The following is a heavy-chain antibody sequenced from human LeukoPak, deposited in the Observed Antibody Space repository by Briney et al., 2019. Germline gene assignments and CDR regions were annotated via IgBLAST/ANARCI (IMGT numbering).Heavy chain of an antibody. CDR3: AKAPVTSCRGAFCYPFDY. Sequence: SVKVSCKASGYTFTSYDINWVRQATGQGLEWMGGIIPIFGTANYAQKFQGRVTITADESTSTAYMELSSLRAEDAAVYYCAKAPVTSCRGAFCYPFDYWGQGTLVTVSS. V-gene: IGHV1-69*13. CDR1: GYTFTSYD. D-gene: IGHD2-15*01. J-gene: IGHJ4*02. CDR2: IIPIFGTA.